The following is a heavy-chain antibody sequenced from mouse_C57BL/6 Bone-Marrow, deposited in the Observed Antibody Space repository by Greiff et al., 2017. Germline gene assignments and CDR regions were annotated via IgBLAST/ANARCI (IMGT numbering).Heavy chain of an antibody. Sequence: VQLQQSGAELVRPGASVKLSCTASGFNIKDDYMHWVKQRPEQGLEWIGWIDPENGDTEYASKFQGKATITADTPSNTAYLQRSSLTSEDTAVYYCTTRLQDYYAMDYWGQGTSVTVSS. CDR1: GFNIKDDY. CDR2: IDPENGDT. J-gene: IGHJ4*01. V-gene: IGHV14-4*01. CDR3: TTRLQDYYAMDY. D-gene: IGHD2-2*01.